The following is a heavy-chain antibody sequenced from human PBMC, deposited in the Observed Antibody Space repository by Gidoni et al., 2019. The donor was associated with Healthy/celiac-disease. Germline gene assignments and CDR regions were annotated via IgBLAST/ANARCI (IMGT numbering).Heavy chain of an antibody. CDR1: GFTFSNAW. Sequence: EVQLVESGGGLVKPGGSLRLSCAASGFTFSNAWMSWVRRAPGKGLEWVGRIKSKTDGGTTDYAAPVKGRFTISRDDSKNTLYLQMNSLKTEDTAVYYCTTDTRGGYVGDYAGYYYYGMDVWGQGTTVTVSS. D-gene: IGHD4-17*01. CDR3: TTDTRGGYVGDYAGYYYYGMDV. CDR2: IKSKTDGGTT. V-gene: IGHV3-15*01. J-gene: IGHJ6*02.